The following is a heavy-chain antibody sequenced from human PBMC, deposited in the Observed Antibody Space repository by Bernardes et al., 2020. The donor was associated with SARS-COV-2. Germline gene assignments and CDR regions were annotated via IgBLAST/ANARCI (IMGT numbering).Heavy chain of an antibody. J-gene: IGHJ4*02. CDR2: IYYTGST. V-gene: IGHV4-59*08. CDR1: GGPISTYY. CDR3: VRHFDY. Sequence: SETLSLTCTVSGGPISTYYWSWIRQPPGKGLEWIGFIYYTGSTHYNPSLKSRVTISVDTSKNQFSLKLTSVTATDTAFYYCVRHFDYWGQGTLVTVSS.